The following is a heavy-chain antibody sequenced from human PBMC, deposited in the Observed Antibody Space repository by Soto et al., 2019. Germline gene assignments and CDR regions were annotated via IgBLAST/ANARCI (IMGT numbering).Heavy chain of an antibody. CDR2: IYPGDSDT. J-gene: IGHJ5*02. Sequence: GESLKISCKGSGYSFTSYWIGWVRQMPGKGLGWMGIIYPGDSDTRYSPSFQGQVTISADKSISTAYLQWSSLKASDTAMYYCARGSFGATGTTWTFDPWGQGTLVTVSS. V-gene: IGHV5-51*01. CDR3: ARGSFGATGTTWTFDP. D-gene: IGHD1-1*01. CDR1: GYSFTSYW.